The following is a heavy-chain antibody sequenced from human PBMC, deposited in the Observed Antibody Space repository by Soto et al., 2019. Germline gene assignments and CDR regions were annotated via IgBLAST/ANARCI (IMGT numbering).Heavy chain of an antibody. CDR3: AKEDGYCSSSSCPFGLDV. CDR1: GFIFGSYA. V-gene: IGHV3-23*01. D-gene: IGHD2-2*03. Sequence: GGSLRLSCAASGFIFGSYAMGWVRQAPGKGLEWVSDISASGDFTFYADSVKGRFTISRDDSKNTLYLQMNSLRADDTAVYFCAKEDGYCSSSSCPFGLDVWGQGTTVTVSS. J-gene: IGHJ6*02. CDR2: ISASGDFT.